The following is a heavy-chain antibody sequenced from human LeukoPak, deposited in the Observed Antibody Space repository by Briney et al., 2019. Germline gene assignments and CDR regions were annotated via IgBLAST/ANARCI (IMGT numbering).Heavy chain of an antibody. J-gene: IGHJ4*02. Sequence: GGSLRLSCAASGFTLSSYSMNWVRQAPGKGLEWVSSISTSISYTYYADSVKGRFTISRDNAKNSLYLQMNSLRAEDTAVYYCARVPGDYWGQGTLVTVSS. CDR2: ISTSISYT. CDR3: ARVPGDY. V-gene: IGHV3-21*01. CDR1: GFTLSSYS.